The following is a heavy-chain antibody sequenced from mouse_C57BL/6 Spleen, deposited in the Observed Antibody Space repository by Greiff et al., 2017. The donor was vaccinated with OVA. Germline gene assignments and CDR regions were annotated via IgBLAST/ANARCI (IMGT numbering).Heavy chain of an antibody. CDR2: IYPSDSET. V-gene: IGHV1-61*01. CDR3: ARSVTYYFDY. CDR1: GYTFTSYW. D-gene: IGHD2-3*01. J-gene: IGHJ2*01. Sequence: VQLQQPGAELVRPGSSVKLSCKASGYTFTSYWMDWVKQRPGQGLEWIGNIYPSDSETHYNQKFKDKATLTVDKSSSTAYMQLSSLTSEDSAVYYCARSVTYYFDYWGQGTTLTVSS.